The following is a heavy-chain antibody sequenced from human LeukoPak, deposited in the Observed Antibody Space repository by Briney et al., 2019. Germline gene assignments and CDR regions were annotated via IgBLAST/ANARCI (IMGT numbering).Heavy chain of an antibody. CDR3: ARSTPPDY. Sequence: SETLSLTCTVSGGSISSYYWSWIRQPPGKGLEWIGSIYYSGSTYYNPSLKSRVTISVDTSKNQFPLKLSSVTAADTAVYYCARSTPPDYWGQGTLVTVSS. J-gene: IGHJ4*02. CDR2: IYYSGST. CDR1: GGSISSYY. D-gene: IGHD2-2*01. V-gene: IGHV4-39*06.